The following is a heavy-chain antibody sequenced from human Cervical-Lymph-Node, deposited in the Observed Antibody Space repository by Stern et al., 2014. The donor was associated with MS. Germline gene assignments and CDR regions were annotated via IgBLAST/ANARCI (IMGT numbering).Heavy chain of an antibody. J-gene: IGHJ4*02. D-gene: IGHD3-10*01. Sequence: QVQLQESGPGLVQPSQTLSLTCTVSGGSISSDDHYWGWIRQSPGKGLEWIGYMFYTGCSHDNPSLKSRVVISVDTYNSQFSLRLSSVTAADTAVYYCARRTYYSAAIDYWGQGTLVTVSS. CDR2: MFYTGCS. CDR1: GGSISSDDHY. CDR3: ARRTYYSAAIDY. V-gene: IGHV4-30-4*01.